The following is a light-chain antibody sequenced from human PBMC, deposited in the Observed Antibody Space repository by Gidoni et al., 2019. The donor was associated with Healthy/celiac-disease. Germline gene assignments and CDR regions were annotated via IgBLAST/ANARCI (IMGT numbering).Light chain of an antibody. V-gene: IGKV3-11*01. Sequence: ESVLTQSPATRSLSPGERATLSCRASQSVSSYLAWYQQKPGQAPRLLIYDASNRATGIPARFSGSGSGTDFTLTISSLEPEDFAVYYCQQRSNWPALTFGGGTKVEIK. CDR3: QQRSNWPALT. J-gene: IGKJ4*01. CDR2: DAS. CDR1: QSVSSY.